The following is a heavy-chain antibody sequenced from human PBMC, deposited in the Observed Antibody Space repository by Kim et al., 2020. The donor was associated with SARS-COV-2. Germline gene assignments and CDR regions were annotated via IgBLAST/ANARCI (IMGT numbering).Heavy chain of an antibody. J-gene: IGHJ4*02. D-gene: IGHD3-10*01. Sequence: GGSLRLSCAASGFTFSDSALHWVRQASGKGLEWVGRIRSKANNYATAYAASVKGRFTLFRDDLKNTAYLQMSSLKTEDTAVYYCELRENFSYWGQGALVTVSS. CDR1: GFTFSDSA. CDR2: IRSKANNYAT. CDR3: ELRENFSY. V-gene: IGHV3-73*01.